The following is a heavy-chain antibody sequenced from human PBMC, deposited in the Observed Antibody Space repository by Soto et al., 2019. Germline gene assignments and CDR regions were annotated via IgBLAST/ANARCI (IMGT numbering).Heavy chain of an antibody. J-gene: IGHJ6*03. CDR3: ARFCSGGTCYPSHYYYYMDV. CDR1: GFTFSSHW. V-gene: IGHV3-7*01. Sequence: EVQLVESGGGLVQPGGSLRLSCAASGFTFSSHWMSWVRQPPGKGLEWVASIRQDGSAKYYVDSVKGRFTISRDNAKSSVYLQLNSLIAEVTAVYYCARFCSGGTCYPSHYYYYMDVWGKGTTVTVSS. CDR2: IRQDGSAK. D-gene: IGHD2-15*01.